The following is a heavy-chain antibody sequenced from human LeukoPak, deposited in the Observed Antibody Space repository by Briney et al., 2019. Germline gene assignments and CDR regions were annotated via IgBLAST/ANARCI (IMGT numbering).Heavy chain of an antibody. V-gene: IGHV3-49*04. J-gene: IGHJ5*02. CDR3: TRLHGDWFDP. CDR2: IRSKAYGGTT. D-gene: IGHD5-24*01. Sequence: GGSLRLSCAASGFTFSSYAMSWVRQAPGKGLEWVGFIRSKAYGGTTEYAASVKGRFTISRDDSKSIAYLQMNSLKTEDTAVYYCTRLHGDWFDPWGQGTLVSVSS. CDR1: GFTFSSYA.